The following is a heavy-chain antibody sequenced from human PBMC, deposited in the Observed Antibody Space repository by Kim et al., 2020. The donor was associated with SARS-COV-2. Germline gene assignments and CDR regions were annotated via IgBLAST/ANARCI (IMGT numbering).Heavy chain of an antibody. J-gene: IGHJ6*02. CDR1: GGIFSRYA. D-gene: IGHD5-12*01. CDR3: ARGTSDGYNSENFYDMDV. CDR2: ILPLFHTP. Sequence: SVKVSCKASGGIFSRYAISWVRQAPGKGLEWMGGILPLFHTPHYAQKFQGRVTITADKSTNTAYMELSSLRSEDTAVYYCARGTSDGYNSENFYDMDVWGQGTTVTV. V-gene: IGHV1-69*06.